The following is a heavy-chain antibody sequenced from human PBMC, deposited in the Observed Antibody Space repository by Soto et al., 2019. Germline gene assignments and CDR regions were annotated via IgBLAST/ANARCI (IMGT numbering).Heavy chain of an antibody. CDR1: GGSISSYY. J-gene: IGHJ6*02. CDR2: IYYSGST. V-gene: IGHV4-59*01. Sequence: SETLSLTCTVSGGSISSYYWSWIRQPPGKGLEWIGYIYYSGSTNYNPSLKSRVTISVDTSKNQFSLKLSSVTAADTAVYYCARSRKRVMVATPYYYYGMDVWGQGTTVTVSS. CDR3: ARSRKRVMVATPYYYYGMDV. D-gene: IGHD5-12*01.